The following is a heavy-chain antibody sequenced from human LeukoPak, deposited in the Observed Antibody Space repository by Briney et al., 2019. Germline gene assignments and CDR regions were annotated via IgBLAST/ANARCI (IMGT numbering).Heavy chain of an antibody. CDR3: ARDAVVATDY. D-gene: IGHD2-15*01. CDR2: ISSSSSYI. Sequence: MTGGSLRLSCAASGFTVSSNYMSWVRQAPGKGLEWVSSISSSSSYIYYADSVKGRFTISRDNAKNSLYLQMNSLRAEDTAVYYCARDAVVATDYWGQGTLVTVSS. CDR1: GFTVSSNY. V-gene: IGHV3-21*01. J-gene: IGHJ4*02.